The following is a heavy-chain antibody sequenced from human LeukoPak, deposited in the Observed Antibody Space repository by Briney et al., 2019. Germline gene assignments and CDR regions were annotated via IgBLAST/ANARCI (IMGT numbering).Heavy chain of an antibody. Sequence: SETLSLTCTVSGGSIGSGGYYWSWIRQHPGKGLGWIGYIYYSGSTYYNPSLKSRVTISVDRSKNQFSLNLSSVTAADTAVYYCATSLDYYGMDVWGQGTTVTVSS. V-gene: IGHV4-31*03. J-gene: IGHJ6*02. CDR3: ATSLDYYGMDV. CDR1: GGSIGSGGYY. D-gene: IGHD3-16*01. CDR2: IYYSGST.